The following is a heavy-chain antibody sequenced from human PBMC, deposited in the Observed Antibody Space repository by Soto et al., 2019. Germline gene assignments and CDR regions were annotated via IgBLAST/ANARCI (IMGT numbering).Heavy chain of an antibody. Sequence: EVQLLESGGGLVQPGGSLRLSCAASGFTFSSYAMSWVRQAPGKGLEWVSAISGSGGSTYYADSVKGRFTISRDNSKNTLYLQMNSLRAEDTTVYYCASAAREYYYYGMDVWGQGTTVTVSS. CDR2: ISGSGGST. V-gene: IGHV3-23*01. CDR1: GFTFSSYA. CDR3: ASAAREYYYYGMDV. J-gene: IGHJ6*02.